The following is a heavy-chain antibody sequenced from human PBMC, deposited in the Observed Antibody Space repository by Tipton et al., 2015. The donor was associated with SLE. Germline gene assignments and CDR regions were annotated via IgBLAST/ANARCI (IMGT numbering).Heavy chain of an antibody. Sequence: TLSLTCAVYGGSFSGYYWTWIRQPPGKGLEWIGEINHSGDTNYNPSLKSRVTISVDTSKNHFSLELGSVTAADTAVYYCARGLTAETGGDALDIWGQGTMVAVSS. CDR2: INHSGDT. J-gene: IGHJ3*02. CDR3: ARGLTAETGGDALDI. CDR1: GGSFSGYY. V-gene: IGHV4-34*01. D-gene: IGHD7-27*01.